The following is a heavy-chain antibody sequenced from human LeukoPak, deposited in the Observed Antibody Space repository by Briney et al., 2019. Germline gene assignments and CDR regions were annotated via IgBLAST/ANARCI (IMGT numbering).Heavy chain of an antibody. D-gene: IGHD3-9*01. CDR1: GFTVSSNY. Sequence: GGSLRLSCAASGFTVSSNYMSWVRQAPGKGLEWVSVIYSGGSTYYADSVKGRFTISRDNSKNTLYLQMNSLRAEDTAIYYCAKGVRFLDWWILDYWGQGSLVTVSS. V-gene: IGHV3-66*01. J-gene: IGHJ4*02. CDR2: IYSGGST. CDR3: AKGVRFLDWWILDY.